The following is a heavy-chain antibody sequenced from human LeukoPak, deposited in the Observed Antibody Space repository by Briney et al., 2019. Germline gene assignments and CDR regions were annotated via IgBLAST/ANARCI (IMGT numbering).Heavy chain of an antibody. V-gene: IGHV3-23*01. Sequence: GGSLRLSCATSGFPFGTNAMSWVRQAPGKGLEWVATIGNTETFYADSVTGRFTISRDNSKNTVNLQMNRLRVEDTAIYYCAKDWIQFNRVFDCFDSWGQGTLVTVPS. CDR3: AKDWIQFNRVFDCFDS. CDR2: IGNTET. D-gene: IGHD5-18*01. J-gene: IGHJ4*02. CDR1: GFPFGTNA.